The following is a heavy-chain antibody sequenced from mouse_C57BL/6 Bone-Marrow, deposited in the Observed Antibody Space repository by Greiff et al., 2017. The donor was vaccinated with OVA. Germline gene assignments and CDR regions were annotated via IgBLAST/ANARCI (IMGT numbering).Heavy chain of an antibody. V-gene: IGHV1-15*01. CDR2: IDPETGGT. J-gene: IGHJ4*01. CDR1: GYTFTDYE. Sequence: QVHVKQSGAELVRPGASVTLSCKASGYTFTDYEMHWVKQTPVHGLEWIGAIDPETGGTAHNQKFKGKAILTADKSSSTAYMELRSLTSEDSAVYYCTRGYSNYYAMDYWGQGTSVTVSS. D-gene: IGHD2-5*01. CDR3: TRGYSNYYAMDY.